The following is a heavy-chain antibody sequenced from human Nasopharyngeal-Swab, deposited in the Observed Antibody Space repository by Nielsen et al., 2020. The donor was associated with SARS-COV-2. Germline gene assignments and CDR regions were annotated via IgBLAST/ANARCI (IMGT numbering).Heavy chain of an antibody. CDR2: INPNRGGT. CDR3: AREAVTTPGSHYYFDY. Sequence: ASVKVSCKASGYTFTGYYMHWVRQAPGQGLEWMGWINPNRGGTNYAQKFQGRVTMTRDTSISTAYMELSRLRSDDTAVYYCAREAVTTPGSHYYFDYWGQGTLVTVSS. J-gene: IGHJ4*02. V-gene: IGHV1-2*02. CDR1: GYTFTGYY. D-gene: IGHD4-17*01.